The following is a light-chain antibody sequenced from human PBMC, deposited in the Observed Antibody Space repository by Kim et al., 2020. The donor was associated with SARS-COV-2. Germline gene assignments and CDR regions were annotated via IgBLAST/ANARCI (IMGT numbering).Light chain of an antibody. CDR2: GST. CDR1: SSNIGAGYD. CDR3: QSYDNTLSGYV. J-gene: IGLJ1*01. Sequence: QSVLTQPPSVFGAPWQRVTISCTGSSSNIGAGYDVHWYQQFPGTAPKLLIYGSTNRPSGVPDRFSGSKSGTSASLAITGLQAEDEADYFCQSYDNTLSGYVFATGTKVTVL. V-gene: IGLV1-40*01.